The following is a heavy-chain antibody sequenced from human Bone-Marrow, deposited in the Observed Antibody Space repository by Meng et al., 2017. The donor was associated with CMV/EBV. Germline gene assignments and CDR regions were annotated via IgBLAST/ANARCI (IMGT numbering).Heavy chain of an antibody. D-gene: IGHD5-18*01. CDR3: TSLRYSYGYGAFDI. Sequence: GGSLRLSCTASGFRFGDYAMSWVRQAPGEGLEWVGFIRNKPYGETTEYDASVKGRLTISGTESNSLAYLQMNSLEPKDIAVFYCTSLRYSYGYGAFDIWGQGTLVTVSS. CDR1: GFRFGDYA. J-gene: IGHJ3*02. V-gene: IGHV3-49*04. CDR2: IRNKPYGETT.